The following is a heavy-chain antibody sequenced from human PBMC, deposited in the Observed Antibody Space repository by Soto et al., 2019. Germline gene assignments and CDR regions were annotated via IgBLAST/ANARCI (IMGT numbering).Heavy chain of an antibody. CDR2: LWYDGSNK. CDR1: GFTFSDYG. D-gene: IGHD5-18*01. J-gene: IGHJ6*02. Sequence: TLRLSXPASGFTFSDYGMQWIRQAPGNGQRRGAVLWYDGSNKDYAGPVKGRFTISRDNSKNTLYLQMNSLRAEDTAVYYCARKTAMVSGYYYYGMDVWGQGTTGTVS. V-gene: IGHV3-33*08. CDR3: ARKTAMVSGYYYYGMDV.